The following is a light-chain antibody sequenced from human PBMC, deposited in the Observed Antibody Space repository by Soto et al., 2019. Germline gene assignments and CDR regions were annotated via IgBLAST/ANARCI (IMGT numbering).Light chain of an antibody. J-gene: IGKJ4*01. Sequence: EIVMTQSPATLSVSPGERATLTCRASQSVNSDLAWYQQKRGQAPRLLIYGASTRATGIPARFSGSGFGTEFPLTISGLQSEDFGVYYCQQYNNWPPLTFGGGTEVEIK. V-gene: IGKV3-15*01. CDR3: QQYNNWPPLT. CDR2: GAS. CDR1: QSVNSD.